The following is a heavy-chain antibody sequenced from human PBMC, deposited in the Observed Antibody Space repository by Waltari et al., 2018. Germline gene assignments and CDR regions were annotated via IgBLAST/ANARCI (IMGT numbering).Heavy chain of an antibody. Sequence: EVQLLESGGGFLQTGGSLRLSCVASGFTFRHYAMNWVRQAPGKGVEWVSLLSSTGATTYYADSVKARFTISRDNSKNTLYLEMHSLRVEDTSIYYCAKESDSTGYFDYWGQGTLVTVSS. CDR2: LSSTGATT. J-gene: IGHJ4*02. D-gene: IGHD3-22*01. CDR3: AKESDSTGYFDY. V-gene: IGHV3-23*01. CDR1: GFTFRHYA.